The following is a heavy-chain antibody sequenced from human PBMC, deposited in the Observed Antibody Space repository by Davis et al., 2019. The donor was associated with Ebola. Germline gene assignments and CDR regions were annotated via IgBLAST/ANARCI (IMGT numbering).Heavy chain of an antibody. J-gene: IGHJ5*02. CDR2: ISAYNGNT. CDR3: ARDRRHWFDP. V-gene: IGHV1-18*01. Sequence: ASVKVSCKASGGTFSSYAISWVRQAPGQGLEWMGWISAYNGNTNYAQKLQGRVTMTTDTSTSTAYMELRSLRSDDTAVYYCARDRRHWFDPWGQGTLVTVSS. CDR1: GGTFSSYA.